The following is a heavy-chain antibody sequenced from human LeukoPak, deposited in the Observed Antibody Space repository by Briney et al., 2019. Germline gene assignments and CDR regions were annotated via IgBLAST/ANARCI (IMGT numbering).Heavy chain of an antibody. CDR1: GYTFTSYD. CDR2: INGNSGDT. CDR3: ASRSSRGYSDAFDI. Sequence: ASVKVSCKASGYTFTSYDINWVRQATGQGLEWVGWINGNSGDTSYAQKFQGRVTLTRDTSISTAYMELSRLGSDDTAVYYCASRSSRGYSDAFDIWGQGTMVTVSS. D-gene: IGHD3-22*01. J-gene: IGHJ3*02. V-gene: IGHV1-2*02.